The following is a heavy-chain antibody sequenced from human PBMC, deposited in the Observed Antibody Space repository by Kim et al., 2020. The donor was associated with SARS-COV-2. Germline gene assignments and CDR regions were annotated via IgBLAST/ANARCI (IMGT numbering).Heavy chain of an antibody. CDR1: GFTFSRPW. J-gene: IGHJ2*01. Sequence: GGSLRLSCAASGFTFSRPWMYWVRQAPGKGLVWVSRINTDGSSITYADSVKGRFTISRDNAKNTLHLQMNTLTAEDTAVYYCAKVGVEWYFDLWGRGTLVTVSS. CDR3: AKVGVEWYFDL. D-gene: IGHD3-16*01. CDR2: INTDGSSI. V-gene: IGHV3-74*01.